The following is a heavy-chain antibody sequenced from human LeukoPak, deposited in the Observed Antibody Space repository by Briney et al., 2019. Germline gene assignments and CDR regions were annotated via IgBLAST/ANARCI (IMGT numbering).Heavy chain of an antibody. V-gene: IGHV4-38-2*02. CDR3: ASDTVVADGFFHS. J-gene: IGHJ5*02. D-gene: IGHD6-19*01. Sequence: SETLSLTCTVSGHSISSGYYWGWVRQPPGKGLEWIGSLFYTGSPYYNPSLTSRITMSIDTSKNQFSLKLSSVTAADTAVYFYASDTVVADGFFHSWSQGTLVTVSA. CDR1: GHSISSGYY. CDR2: LFYTGSP.